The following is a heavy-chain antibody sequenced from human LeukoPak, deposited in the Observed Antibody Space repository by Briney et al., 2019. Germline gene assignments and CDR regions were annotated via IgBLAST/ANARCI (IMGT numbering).Heavy chain of an antibody. D-gene: IGHD6-13*01. V-gene: IGHV3-30*03. CDR1: GLTVSSNC. CDR3: ARGVAAAGTFDY. Sequence: GGSLRLSCAASGLTVSSNCMSWVRQAPGKGLEWVAVISYDGSNKYYADSVKGRFTISRDNSKNTLYLQMNSLRAEDTAVYYCARGVAAAGTFDYWGQGTLVTVSS. CDR2: ISYDGSNK. J-gene: IGHJ4*02.